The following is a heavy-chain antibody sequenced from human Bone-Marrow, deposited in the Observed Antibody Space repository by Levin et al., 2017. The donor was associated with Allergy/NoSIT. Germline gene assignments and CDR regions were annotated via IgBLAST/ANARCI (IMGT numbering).Heavy chain of an antibody. V-gene: IGHV1-24*01. Sequence: PGASVKVSCKVSGYSLSDVSLHWVRRPPGQGLEWLGGLDPEDLQTVYAENFQGRVTMTEDTNTDTAYMEVTSLKSDDTAIYYCAIAGDYYDNSAFDSWGQGTLVTVSS. CDR1: GYSLSDVS. CDR3: AIAGDYYDNSAFDS. D-gene: IGHD3-22*01. J-gene: IGHJ4*02. CDR2: LDPEDLQT.